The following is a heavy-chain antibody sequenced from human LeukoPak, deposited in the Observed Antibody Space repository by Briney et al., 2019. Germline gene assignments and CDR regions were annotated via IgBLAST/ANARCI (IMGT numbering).Heavy chain of an antibody. J-gene: IGHJ3*02. CDR3: AKDIGWGCSGGSCYLDAFDI. CDR1: GFTFDDYA. Sequence: GGSLRLSCAASGFTFDDYAMHWVRQAPGKGLEWVSGISWNSGSIGYADSVKGRFTISRDNAKNSLYLQMNSLRAEDTALYYCAKDIGWGCSGGSCYLDAFDIWGQGTMVTDSS. V-gene: IGHV3-9*01. CDR2: ISWNSGSI. D-gene: IGHD2-15*01.